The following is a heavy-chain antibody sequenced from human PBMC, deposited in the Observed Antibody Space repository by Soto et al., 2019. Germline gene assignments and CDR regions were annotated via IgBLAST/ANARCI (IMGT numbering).Heavy chain of an antibody. CDR1: GASVTSGDFY. Sequence: QVQLQEPGPRLVSPSETLSLTCTVSGASVTSGDFYWSWIRQPPGKGLEWIGNIYYNETAYSTPSLKSRPAISADTSTTHFTLTLTSVTAADTDIYYCGALLAGGWGQGSLVTVSS. V-gene: IGHV4-30-4*01. CDR2: IYYNETA. CDR3: GALLAGG. J-gene: IGHJ4*01. D-gene: IGHD3-10*01.